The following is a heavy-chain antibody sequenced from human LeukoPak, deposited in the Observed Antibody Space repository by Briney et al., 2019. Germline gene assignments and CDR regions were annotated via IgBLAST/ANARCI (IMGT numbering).Heavy chain of an antibody. V-gene: IGHV4-59*12. CDR3: ARPPGVRGVIPAPVGAFDI. CDR2: IYYSGST. Sequence: TSETLSLTCTVSGGSISSYYWSWIRQPPGKGLEWIGYIYYSGSTNYNPSLKSRVTISVDTSKNQFSLKLSSVTAADTAVYYCARPPGVRGVIPAPVGAFDIWGQGTMVTVSS. CDR1: GGSISSYY. J-gene: IGHJ3*02. D-gene: IGHD3-10*01.